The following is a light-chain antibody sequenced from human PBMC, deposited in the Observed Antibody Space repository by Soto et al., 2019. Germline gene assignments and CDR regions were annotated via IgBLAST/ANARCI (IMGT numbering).Light chain of an antibody. CDR1: QSVSATY. J-gene: IGKJ4*01. Sequence: EIVLTQSPATLSVSLGDRATLSCRCSQSVSATYLAWYQQKPGQAPRLLIYAASSRATGVPDRFSGSGSGTDFTLTISRLEPEDFAVYYCQHYVTSPLTFGGGTKVDIK. CDR3: QHYVTSPLT. V-gene: IGKV3-20*01. CDR2: AAS.